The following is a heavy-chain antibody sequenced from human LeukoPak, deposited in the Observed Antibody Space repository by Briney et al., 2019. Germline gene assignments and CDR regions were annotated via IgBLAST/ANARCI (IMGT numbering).Heavy chain of an antibody. J-gene: IGHJ3*02. CDR1: GFTFSSYS. CDR2: ISSSSSYI. D-gene: IGHD3-22*01. V-gene: IGHV3-21*01. Sequence: PGGSLRLSCAASGFTFSSYSMNWVRQAPGKGLEWVSSISSSSSYIYYADSVKGRFTISRDNAKNSLYLQMNSLGAEDTAVYYCARIDDSSGHAFDIWGQGTMVTVSS. CDR3: ARIDDSSGHAFDI.